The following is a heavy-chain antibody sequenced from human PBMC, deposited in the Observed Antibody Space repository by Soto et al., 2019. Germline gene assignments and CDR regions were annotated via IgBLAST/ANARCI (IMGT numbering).Heavy chain of an antibody. CDR3: VMVDNYVTPTPQDV. CDR1: GYIFVNYG. CDR2: ISAYTGNT. J-gene: IGHJ6*02. Sequence: QVQLVQSADEVKKPGASVKVSCKASGYIFVNYGIAWVRQAPGQGLEWMGWISAYTGNTHSATKIQGRLTMTTDTSTSTAYMDLGSLTSDDTAVYYCVMVDNYVTPTPQDVWGQGTTVTVSS. D-gene: IGHD3-16*01. V-gene: IGHV1-18*01.